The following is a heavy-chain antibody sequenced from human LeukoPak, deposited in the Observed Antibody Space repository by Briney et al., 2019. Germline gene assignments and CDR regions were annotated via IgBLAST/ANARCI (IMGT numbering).Heavy chain of an antibody. V-gene: IGHV4-38-2*01. CDR3: ARVWIRGYSYESYYYYYYMDV. CDR2: IYHSGST. CDR1: GYSISCGYY. D-gene: IGHD5-18*01. Sequence: SETLSLTCAVSGYSISCGYYWGWIRQPPGKGLEWIGSIYHSGSTYYNPSLKSRVTISVDTSKNQFSLKLSSVTAADTAVYYCARVWIRGYSYESYYYYYYMDVWGKGTTVTVSS. J-gene: IGHJ6*03.